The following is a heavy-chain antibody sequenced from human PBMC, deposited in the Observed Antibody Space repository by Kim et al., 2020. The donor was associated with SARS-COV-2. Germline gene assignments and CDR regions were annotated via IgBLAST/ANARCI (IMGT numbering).Heavy chain of an antibody. D-gene: IGHD6-13*01. J-gene: IGHJ4*02. CDR3: ARALGFPYSSSWPPWDY. V-gene: IGHV1-46*01. CDR2: INPSGGST. CDR1: GYTFTSYY. Sequence: ASVKVSCKASGYTFTSYYMHWVRQAPGQGLEWMGIINPSGGSTSYAQKFQGRVTMTRDTSTSTVYMELSSLRSEDTAVYYCARALGFPYSSSWPPWDYWGQGTLVTVSS.